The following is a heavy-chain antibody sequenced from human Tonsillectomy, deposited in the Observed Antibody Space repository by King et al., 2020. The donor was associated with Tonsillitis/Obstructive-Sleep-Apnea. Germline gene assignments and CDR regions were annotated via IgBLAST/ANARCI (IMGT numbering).Heavy chain of an antibody. J-gene: IGHJ4*02. D-gene: IGHD2-2*01. CDR2: ISYDGSNK. Sequence: QVQLVESGGGVVQPGRSLRLSCAASGFTFSSYAMHWVRQAPGKGLEWVAVISYDGSNKYYADSVKGRFTISRDNSKNTLYLQMNSLRAEDTAVYYCARDQGIVVVPAHVFDYWGQGTLVTVSS. V-gene: IGHV3-30*04. CDR1: GFTFSSYA. CDR3: ARDQGIVVVPAHVFDY.